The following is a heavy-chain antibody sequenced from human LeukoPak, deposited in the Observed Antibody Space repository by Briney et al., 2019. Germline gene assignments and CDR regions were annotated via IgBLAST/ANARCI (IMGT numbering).Heavy chain of an antibody. CDR2: IYYSGST. Sequence: SETLSLTCTVSGGSISSYYWSWIRQPPGRGLEWIGYIYYSGSTNYNPSLKSRVTISVDTSKNQFSLKLSSVTAADTAVYYCARLKKMPRGVFDYWGQGTLVTVSS. V-gene: IGHV4-59*08. J-gene: IGHJ4*02. CDR1: GGSISSYY. CDR3: ARLKKMPRGVFDY. D-gene: IGHD3-10*01.